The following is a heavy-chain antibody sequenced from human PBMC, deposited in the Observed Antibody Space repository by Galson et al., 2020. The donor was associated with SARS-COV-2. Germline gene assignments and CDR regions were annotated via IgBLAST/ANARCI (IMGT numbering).Heavy chain of an antibody. CDR2: ISPNSGGT. Sequence: ASVKVSCKASGYTFPAYYIHWVRQAPGPRLQWMGWISPNSGGTHYEQNFQGRVTISRDTSISTAYMELSRLRSDNTAVYYCARDKTGTADNWFDPWGQGTLVTVSS. J-gene: IGHJ5*02. CDR3: ARDKTGTADNWFDP. CDR1: GYTFPAYY. D-gene: IGHD1-1*01. V-gene: IGHV1-2*02.